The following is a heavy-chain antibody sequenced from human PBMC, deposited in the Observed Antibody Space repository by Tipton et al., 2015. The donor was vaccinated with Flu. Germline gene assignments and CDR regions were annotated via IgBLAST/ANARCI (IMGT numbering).Heavy chain of an antibody. CDR1: GGSVGSSSYS. Sequence: TLSLTCTVSGGSVGSSSYSWGWIRQSPGKGLEWIGNIIYSGTSYFNPSLKSRVTISIDRSKNQFSLKLFSVTAADTAVYYCARRDYSNYVSDPKSWFDPWGQGIQVTVST. J-gene: IGHJ5*02. CDR2: IIYSGTS. D-gene: IGHD4-11*01. V-gene: IGHV4-39*07. CDR3: ARRDYSNYVSDPKSWFDP.